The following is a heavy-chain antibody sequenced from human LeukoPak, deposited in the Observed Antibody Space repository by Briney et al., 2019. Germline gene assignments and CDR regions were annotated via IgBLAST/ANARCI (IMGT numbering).Heavy chain of an antibody. Sequence: GGSLRLSCAASGFTFSNTWMHWVRLVPGKGLMWVSRISPDGTRTGYADPVTGRFTVSRDNAKSTLYLQMNSLRAEDTAVYYCAQALWECIRPNHY. V-gene: IGHV3-74*01. CDR2: ISPDGTRT. D-gene: IGHD1-26*01. J-gene: IGHJ4*01. CDR1: GFTFSNTW. CDR3: AQALWECIRPNHY.